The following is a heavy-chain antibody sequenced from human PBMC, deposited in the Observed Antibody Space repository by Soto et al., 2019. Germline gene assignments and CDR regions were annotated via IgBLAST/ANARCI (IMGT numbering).Heavy chain of an antibody. J-gene: IGHJ4*02. D-gene: IGHD5-12*01. CDR2: IYYSGST. CDR3: ARSGYDYYFDY. CDR1: GGSISIYY. V-gene: IGHV4-59*01. Sequence: SETLSLTCTVSGGSISIYYWSWIRQPPGKGLEWIGYIYYSGSTNYNPSLKSRVTLSVDTSKNQFSLKLSSVTAADTAVYYCARSGYDYYFDYWGQGTLVTV.